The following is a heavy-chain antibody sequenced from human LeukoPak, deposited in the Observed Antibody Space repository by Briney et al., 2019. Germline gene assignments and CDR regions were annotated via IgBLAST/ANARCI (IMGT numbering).Heavy chain of an antibody. J-gene: IGHJ4*02. CDR3: ARGGVYYDFWSGYVEPFDY. Sequence: PGGSLRLSCAASGFTVSSNYMSWVRQAPGKGLEWVSVIYSGGSTYYADSVKGRFTIPRDNSKNTLYLQMNSLRAEDTAVYYCARGGVYYDFWSGYVEPFDYWGQGTLVTVSS. CDR1: GFTVSSNY. CDR2: IYSGGST. D-gene: IGHD3-3*01. V-gene: IGHV3-53*01.